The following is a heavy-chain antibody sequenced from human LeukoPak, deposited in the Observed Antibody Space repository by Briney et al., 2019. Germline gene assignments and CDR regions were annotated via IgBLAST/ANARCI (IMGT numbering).Heavy chain of an antibody. D-gene: IGHD6-13*01. V-gene: IGHV3-30-3*01. CDR3: ARDPRACSSSWYPSYYGMDV. J-gene: IGHJ6*02. CDR2: ISYDGSNK. CDR1: GFTFSSYA. Sequence: GGSLRLSCAASGFTFSSYAMHWVRQAPGKGLEWVAVISYDGSNKYYADSVKGRFTISRDNSKNTLYLQMNSLRAEDTAVYYCARDPRACSSSWYPSYYGMDVWGQGTTVTVSS.